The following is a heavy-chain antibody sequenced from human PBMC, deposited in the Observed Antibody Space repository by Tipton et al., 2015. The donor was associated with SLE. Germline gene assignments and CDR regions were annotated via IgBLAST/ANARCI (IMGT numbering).Heavy chain of an antibody. J-gene: IGHJ3*02. CDR1: GYSISSDYY. V-gene: IGHV4-38-2*02. D-gene: IGHD6-13*01. CDR2: IYHSGST. Sequence: TLSLTCTVSGYSISSDYYWGWIRQPPGKGLEWIGSIYHSGSTHYNPSLKSRVSISVDTSKNQFSLKLSSVTAADTAIYYCARVVAAAGTAFDIWGQGTMVTVSP. CDR3: ARVVAAAGTAFDI.